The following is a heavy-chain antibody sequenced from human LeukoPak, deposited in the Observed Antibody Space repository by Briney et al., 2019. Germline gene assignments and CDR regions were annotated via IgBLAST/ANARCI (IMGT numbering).Heavy chain of an antibody. CDR2: IIPILGIA. V-gene: IGHV1-69*04. CDR3: ARDSGQQLGYNWFDP. Sequence: GSSVKVSCKASGGTFRSYAISWVRQAPGQGLEWMGRIIPILGIANYAQKFQGRVTITADKSTSTAYMELSSLRSEDTAVYYCARDSGQQLGYNWFDPWGQGTLVTVSS. J-gene: IGHJ5*02. D-gene: IGHD6-13*01. CDR1: GGTFRSYA.